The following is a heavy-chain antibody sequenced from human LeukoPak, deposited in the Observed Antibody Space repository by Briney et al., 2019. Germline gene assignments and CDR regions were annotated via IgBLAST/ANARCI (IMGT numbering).Heavy chain of an antibody. V-gene: IGHV3-23*01. CDR1: GFTFSSCA. J-gene: IGHJ4*02. Sequence: PGGSLRLSCAASGFTFSSCAMSWVRQAPGKGLEWVSVISGRGTTTYYADSVKGRFTISRDNSKSTLYVQMNSLRAEDTAVYYCAKESAYCGSDCNSLLDYWGQGTLVTVSS. CDR3: AKESAYCGSDCNSLLDY. CDR2: ISGRGTTT. D-gene: IGHD2-21*02.